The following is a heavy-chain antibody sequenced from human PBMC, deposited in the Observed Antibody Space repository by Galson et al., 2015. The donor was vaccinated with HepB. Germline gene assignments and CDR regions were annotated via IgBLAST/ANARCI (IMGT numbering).Heavy chain of an antibody. V-gene: IGHV3-64D*06. J-gene: IGHJ6*02. CDR2: ISSNGGST. Sequence: SLRLSCAASGFTFSSYAMHWVRQAPGKGLEYVSAISSNGGSTYYADSVKGRFTISRDNSKNTLYLQMSSLRAEDTAVYYCVKDHGSGIYYYYYGMDVWGQGTTVTVSS. CDR1: GFTFSSYA. D-gene: IGHD3-10*01. CDR3: VKDHGSGIYYYYYGMDV.